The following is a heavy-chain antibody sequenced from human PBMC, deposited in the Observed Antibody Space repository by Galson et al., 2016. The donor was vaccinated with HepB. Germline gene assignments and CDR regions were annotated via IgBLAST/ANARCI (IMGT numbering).Heavy chain of an antibody. Sequence: SLRLSCAASGFSFSNYGMHWVRQAPGKGLEWVAGVSYGGSKNYYVDSVQGRFTISRDNSKNTLYLQVNSLRPEDTAIYYCAKDYCSDTCHLGRWNVWGQGTPVTVSS. J-gene: IGHJ6*02. V-gene: IGHV3-30*18. D-gene: IGHD2-15*01. CDR3: AKDYCSDTCHLGRWNV. CDR2: VSYGGSKN. CDR1: GFSFSNYG.